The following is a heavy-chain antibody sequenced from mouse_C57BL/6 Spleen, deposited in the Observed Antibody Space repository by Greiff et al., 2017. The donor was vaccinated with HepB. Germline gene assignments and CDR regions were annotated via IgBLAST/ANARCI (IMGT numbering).Heavy chain of an antibody. Sequence: EVQLVESGEGLVKPGGSLKLSCAASGFTFSSYAMSWVRQTPEKRLEWVAYISSGGDYIYYADTVKGRFTISRDNARNTLYLQMSSLKSEDTAMYYCTGDYYGSSTGYFDVWGTGTTVTVSS. CDR1: GFTFSSYA. V-gene: IGHV5-9-1*02. CDR3: TGDYYGSSTGYFDV. CDR2: ISSGGDYI. D-gene: IGHD1-1*01. J-gene: IGHJ1*03.